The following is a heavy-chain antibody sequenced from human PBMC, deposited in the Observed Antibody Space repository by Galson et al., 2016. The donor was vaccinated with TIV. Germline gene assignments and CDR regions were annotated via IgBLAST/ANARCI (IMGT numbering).Heavy chain of an antibody. J-gene: IGHJ4*02. CDR2: IWYDGSNK. Sequence: SLRLSCAASGFTFSSYGMHWVRQAPGKGLEWVAVIWYDGSNKDYADSVKGRFTISRDNSKNTVYLQMNSLRAGDTAVYYCARVRFCSSTNCLNYFDYWGQGTLGTVSS. V-gene: IGHV3-33*01. CDR1: GFTFSSYG. D-gene: IGHD2-2*01. CDR3: ARVRFCSSTNCLNYFDY.